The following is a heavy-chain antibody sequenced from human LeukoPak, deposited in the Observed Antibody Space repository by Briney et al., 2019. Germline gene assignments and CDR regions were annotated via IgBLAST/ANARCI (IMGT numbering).Heavy chain of an antibody. CDR1: GYTFIGYY. J-gene: IGHJ4*02. CDR3: ARVRIAAAGTSNY. CDR2: INPNSGGT. Sequence: ASVKVSCKASGYTFIGYYMHWVRQAPGQGLEWMGRINPNSGGTNYAQKFQGRVTMTGDTSISTAYMELSRLRSDDTAVYYCARVRIAAAGTSNYWGQGTLVTVSS. D-gene: IGHD6-13*01. V-gene: IGHV1-2*06.